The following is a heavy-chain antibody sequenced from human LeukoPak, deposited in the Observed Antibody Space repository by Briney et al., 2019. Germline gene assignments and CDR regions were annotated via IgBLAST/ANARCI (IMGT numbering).Heavy chain of an antibody. D-gene: IGHD5-18*01. V-gene: IGHV4-59*01. J-gene: IGHJ4*02. CDR2: MYYSGST. Sequence: PSETLSLTCSVSGGSISDYYWSWIRQPPGKGLEWIGYMYYSGSTKYNPSLKSRVTISVNTSKNQFSLKLSSVTAADTAVYYCARLKDTAMVKYDYWGQGTLVTVSS. CDR3: ARLKDTAMVKYDY. CDR1: GGSISDYY.